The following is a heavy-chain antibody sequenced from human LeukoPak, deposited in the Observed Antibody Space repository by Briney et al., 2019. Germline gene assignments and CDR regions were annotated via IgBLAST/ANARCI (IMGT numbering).Heavy chain of an antibody. CDR2: ISWNGGAV. D-gene: IGHD4-17*01. CDR1: GFIFDDYA. V-gene: IGHV3-9*01. J-gene: IGHJ3*02. CDR3: ARDPNGDYIGAFDN. Sequence: GRSLRLSCAASGFIFDDYAMHWVRQAPGKGPEWVSGISWNGGAVGYADSVKGRCTISRDNAGNSLYLQMDSLRGDDTALYHCARDPNGDYIGAFDNWGQGTMVTVSS.